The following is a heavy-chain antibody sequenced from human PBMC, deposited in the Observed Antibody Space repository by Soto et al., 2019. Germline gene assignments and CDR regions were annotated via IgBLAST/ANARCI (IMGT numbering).Heavy chain of an antibody. CDR1: GYTFTGYY. CDR3: ARGEIVVPAAQFPYYYYYGTDV. J-gene: IGHJ6*02. Sequence: ASVKVSCKASGYTFTGYYMHGVRQAPGQGLEWMGWINPNSGGTNYAQKFQGWVTMTRDTSISTAYMELSRLRADDTAVYYCARGEIVVPAAQFPYYYYYGTDVWGQGTTVTVSS. D-gene: IGHD2-2*01. V-gene: IGHV1-2*04. CDR2: INPNSGGT.